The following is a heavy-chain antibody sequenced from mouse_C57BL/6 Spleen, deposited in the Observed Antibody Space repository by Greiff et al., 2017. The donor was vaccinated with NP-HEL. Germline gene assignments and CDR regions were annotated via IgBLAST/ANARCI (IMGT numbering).Heavy chain of an antibody. J-gene: IGHJ2*01. Sequence: VQLQQSGGGLVKPGGSLKLSCAASGFTFSDYGMHWVRQAPEKGLEWVAYISSGSSTIYYADTVKGRFTISRDNAKNTLFLQMTSLRSEDTAMYYCARQDRIITTVVADYWGQGTTLTVSS. V-gene: IGHV5-17*01. D-gene: IGHD1-1*01. CDR2: ISSGSSTI. CDR1: GFTFSDYG. CDR3: ARQDRIITTVVADY.